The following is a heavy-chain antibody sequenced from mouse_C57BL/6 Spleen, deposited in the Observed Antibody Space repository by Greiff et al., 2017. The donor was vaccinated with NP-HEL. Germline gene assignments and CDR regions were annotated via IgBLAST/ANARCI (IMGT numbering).Heavy chain of an antibody. D-gene: IGHD2-12*01. CDR1: GYTFTSYW. J-gene: IGHJ3*01. V-gene: IGHV1-64*01. CDR3: ARKTYYSWFAY. Sequence: VQLQQPGAELVKPGASVKLSCKASGYTFTSYWMHWVKQRPGQGLEWIGMIHPNSGSTNYNEKFKSKATLTVDKSSSTAYMQLSSLTSEDSAVYYCARKTYYSWFAYWGQGTLVTVSA. CDR2: IHPNSGST.